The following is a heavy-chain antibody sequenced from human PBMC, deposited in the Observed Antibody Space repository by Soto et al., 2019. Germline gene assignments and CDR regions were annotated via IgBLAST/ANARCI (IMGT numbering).Heavy chain of an antibody. D-gene: IGHD1-26*01. V-gene: IGHV3-74*01. CDR2: INSDGSSV. CDR3: VRGTTGSYHLLFDY. Sequence: GGSLRLSCVASGFTLSSYWMHWVRQAPGEGLVWVSRINSDGSSVSYADSVKGRFTISRDNAKNTLYLQMNSLRAEDTAVYYWVRGTTGSYHLLFDYWGQGTLVPFSS. J-gene: IGHJ4*02. CDR1: GFTLSSYW.